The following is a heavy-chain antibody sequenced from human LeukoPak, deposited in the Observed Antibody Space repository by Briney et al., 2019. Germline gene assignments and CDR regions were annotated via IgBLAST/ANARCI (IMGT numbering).Heavy chain of an antibody. CDR1: GGSISSYY. J-gene: IGHJ4*02. CDR2: IYTSGST. V-gene: IGHV4-4*09. CDR3: ARHDVLAGHFDY. Sequence: SETLSLTCTVSGGSISSYYWSWLRQPPGKGLEWIGYIYTSGSTNYNPSLKSRVTISVDTSKNQFSLKLSSVTAADTAVYYCARHDVLAGHFDYWGQGTLVTVSS. D-gene: IGHD6-13*01.